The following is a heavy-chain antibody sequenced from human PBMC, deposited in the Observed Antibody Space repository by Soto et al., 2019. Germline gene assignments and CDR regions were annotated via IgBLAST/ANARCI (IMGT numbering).Heavy chain of an antibody. Sequence: LSETLSLTCTVSGCSISSGGYYLSWTSQHTRKGLERIGYINYIGSTYYNSSLKCRVTISVDTSKNQFSLKLISVTAADTAVYYFAKGDSNFDYWGQGTLVTVSS. V-gene: IGHV4-31*03. CDR2: INYIGST. D-gene: IGHD3-22*01. CDR1: GCSISSGGYY. J-gene: IGHJ4*02. CDR3: AKGDSNFDY.